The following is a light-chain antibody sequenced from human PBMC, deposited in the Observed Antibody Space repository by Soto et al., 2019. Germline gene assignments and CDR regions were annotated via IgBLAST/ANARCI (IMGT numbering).Light chain of an antibody. J-gene: IGLJ2*01. CDR1: SSDVGGYNF. CDR2: DVS. V-gene: IGLV2-14*03. Sequence: QSALTQPASVSGSPGQSITISCTGTSSDVGGYNFVSWYQQHPGKAPKVMIYDVSNRPSGVSNRFSGSKSGNTASLTISGLQAEDEADYYCTPYTTSDTVVFGGGTKVTVL. CDR3: TPYTTSDTVV.